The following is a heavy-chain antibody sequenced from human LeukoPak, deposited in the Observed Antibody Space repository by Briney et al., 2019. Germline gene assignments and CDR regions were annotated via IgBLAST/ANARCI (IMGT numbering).Heavy chain of an antibody. D-gene: IGHD3-22*01. CDR2: ISGSGAST. CDR1: GFTFSSYA. V-gene: IGHV3-23*01. J-gene: IGHJ4*02. Sequence: PGGSLRLSCAASGFTFSSYAMSWVRQAPGKGLEWVSAISGSGASTYYADSVKGRFTTSRDNAKNSLYLQMNSLRAEDTAVYYCARDLYRIVVVPHYFDYWGQGTLVTVSS. CDR3: ARDLYRIVVVPHYFDY.